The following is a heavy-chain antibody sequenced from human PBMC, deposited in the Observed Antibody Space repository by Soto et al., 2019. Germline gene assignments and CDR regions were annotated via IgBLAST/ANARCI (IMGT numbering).Heavy chain of an antibody. CDR1: GFTFSSYN. J-gene: IGHJ4*02. Sequence: EVQLVESGGGLVKPGGSLRLSCAASGFTFSSYNMNWVRQAPGKGLEWVSSISSSSSYIYYADSVKGRFTISRDNAKNSLYLQSKSLRAEDTAVYYCERDRSTTTVTPYYFDYWGQGTLVTVSS. CDR2: ISSSSSYI. V-gene: IGHV3-21*01. CDR3: ERDRSTTTVTPYYFDY. D-gene: IGHD4-17*01.